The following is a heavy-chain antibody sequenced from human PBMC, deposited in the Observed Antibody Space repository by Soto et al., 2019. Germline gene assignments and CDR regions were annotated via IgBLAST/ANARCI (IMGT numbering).Heavy chain of an antibody. Sequence: QVQLVQSGAEVKKPGASVKVSCKASGYTFTSYGISWVRQAPGQGLDWMGWISAYNGDTNYPDKFQGRVTMTTDTSTGTASRQLRSLRSDDTPVYFCARNRGYYDSSRYLGRAIEIWGQGTMVTVSS. V-gene: IGHV1-18*01. CDR2: ISAYNGDT. CDR1: GYTFTSYG. CDR3: ARNRGYYDSSRYLGRAIEI. D-gene: IGHD3-22*01. J-gene: IGHJ3*02.